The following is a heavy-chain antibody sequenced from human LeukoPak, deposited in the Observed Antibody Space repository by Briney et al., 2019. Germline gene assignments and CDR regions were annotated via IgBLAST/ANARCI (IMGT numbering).Heavy chain of an antibody. CDR1: GGSIISYY. D-gene: IGHD3-9*01. J-gene: IGHJ3*02. CDR2: IYYIGST. CDR3: ARDREGYYDILTGYYGVGAFDI. Sequence: SETLSLTCTVSGGSIISYYWSWIRQPPGRGLEWIGYIYYIGSTNYNPSLKSRVTMSVDTSKKQFSLKLSSVTAADTAVYYCARDREGYYDILTGYYGVGAFDIWGQGTMVTVSS. V-gene: IGHV4-59*01.